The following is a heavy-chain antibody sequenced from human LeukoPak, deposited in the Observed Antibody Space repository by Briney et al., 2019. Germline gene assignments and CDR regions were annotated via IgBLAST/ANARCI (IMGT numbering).Heavy chain of an antibody. CDR2: ISSSSSTI. CDR3: ARGKLIGPAFDV. J-gene: IGHJ3*01. D-gene: IGHD2-2*01. CDR1: GFTFSSYS. Sequence: GGSLRLSCAASGFTFSSYSMNWVRQAPGKGLEWVSYISSSSSTIYYADSVKGRFTISRDNAKNSLYLQMNSLRAEDAAVYYCARGKLIGPAFDVWGQGTMVTVSS. V-gene: IGHV3-48*04.